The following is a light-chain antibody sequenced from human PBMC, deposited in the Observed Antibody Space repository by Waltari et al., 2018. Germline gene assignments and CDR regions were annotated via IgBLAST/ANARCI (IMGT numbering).Light chain of an antibody. CDR3: QQSFSIPYT. CDR1: QTINNF. Sequence: IQMTQSPSSLSASVGYGVTITCRANQTINNFLNWYQQKLGRAPKLLIYKASHLQTGVPSRFSGSGSGTDFTLTVSSLQPEDFTTYYCQQSFSIPYTFGQGTKVDLK. V-gene: IGKV1-39*01. J-gene: IGKJ2*01. CDR2: KAS.